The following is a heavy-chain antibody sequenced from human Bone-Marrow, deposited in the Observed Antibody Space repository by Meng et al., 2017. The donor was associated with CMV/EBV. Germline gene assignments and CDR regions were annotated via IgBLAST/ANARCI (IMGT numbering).Heavy chain of an antibody. CDR1: GLSFSNYG. CDR2: ISTSGGSA. Sequence: GGSLRLSCVASGLSFSNYGMSWVRQAPGKGLEWVSVISTSGGSAYYADSVKGRFTVSRDNSKNTLYLQMESLRVDDTAVNYCASDYWGQGTLVTVSS. J-gene: IGHJ4*02. CDR3: ASDY. V-gene: IGHV3-23*01.